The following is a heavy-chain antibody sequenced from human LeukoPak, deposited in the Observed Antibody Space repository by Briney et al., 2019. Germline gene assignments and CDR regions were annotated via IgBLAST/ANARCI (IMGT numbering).Heavy chain of an antibody. CDR1: GFTFDDYT. Sequence: GESLRLSCAASGFTFDDYTMHWVRQAPGKGLEWVSLISWDGGSTYYADSVKGRFTISRDNSKNSLYLQMNSLRTEDTALYYCAKEGHDSSGYYYLDYWGQGTLVTVSS. D-gene: IGHD3-22*01. V-gene: IGHV3-43*01. CDR3: AKEGHDSSGYYYLDY. CDR2: ISWDGGST. J-gene: IGHJ4*02.